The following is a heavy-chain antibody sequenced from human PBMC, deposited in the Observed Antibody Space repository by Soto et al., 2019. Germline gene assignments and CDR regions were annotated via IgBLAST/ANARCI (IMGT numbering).Heavy chain of an antibody. Sequence: ASVKVSCKVSGYTLTELSMHWVRQAPGKGLEWMGGFDPEDGETIYAQKFQGRVTMTEDTSTDTAYMELSSLRSEDTAVYYCALLQLHLFPPPPNNWFDPPRQATRVTVSS. J-gene: IGHJ5*02. D-gene: IGHD2-2*01. CDR2: FDPEDGET. CDR1: GYTLTELS. V-gene: IGHV1-24*01. CDR3: ALLQLHLFPPPPNNWFDP.